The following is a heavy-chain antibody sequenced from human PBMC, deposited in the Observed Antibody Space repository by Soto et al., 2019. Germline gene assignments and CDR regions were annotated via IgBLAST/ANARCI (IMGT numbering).Heavy chain of an antibody. J-gene: IGHJ4*02. CDR1: GYTLTELS. V-gene: IGHV1-24*01. D-gene: IGHD6-13*01. Sequence: QVQLVQSGAEVTKPGASGKVSCKVSGYTLTELSMHWVPQAPGKGLEWMGGFDPEDGETIYAQKFQGRVTMTEDTSTDTAYMELSSLRSEDTAVYYCATTGIAAAVASFDYWGQGTLVTVSS. CDR2: FDPEDGET. CDR3: ATTGIAAAVASFDY.